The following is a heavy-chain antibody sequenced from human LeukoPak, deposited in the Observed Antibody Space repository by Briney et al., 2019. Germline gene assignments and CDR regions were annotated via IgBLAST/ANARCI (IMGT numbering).Heavy chain of an antibody. CDR2: ISYDGSNE. Sequence: GGSLRLSCAASGFTFSSYGMHWVRQAPGKGLEWVAVISYDGSNEYYADSVKGRFTISRDNSKNTLYLQMSSLRAEDTAVYYCARGSDNDYWGQGTLVTVSS. D-gene: IGHD1-14*01. J-gene: IGHJ4*02. V-gene: IGHV3-30*03. CDR1: GFTFSSYG. CDR3: ARGSDNDY.